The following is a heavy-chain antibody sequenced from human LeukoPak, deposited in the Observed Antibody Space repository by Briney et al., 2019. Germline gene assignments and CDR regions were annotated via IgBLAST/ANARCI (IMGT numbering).Heavy chain of an antibody. CDR2: IYYSGST. Sequence: SETLSLTCTVSGGSISSYYWSWIRRPPGKGLEWIGYIYYSGSTNYNPSLKSRVTISVDTSKNQFSLKLSSVTAADTAVYYCARVSIVGVYSDVWGKGTTVTVSS. CDR3: ARVSIVGVYSDV. CDR1: GGSISSYY. J-gene: IGHJ6*04. V-gene: IGHV4-59*01. D-gene: IGHD1-26*01.